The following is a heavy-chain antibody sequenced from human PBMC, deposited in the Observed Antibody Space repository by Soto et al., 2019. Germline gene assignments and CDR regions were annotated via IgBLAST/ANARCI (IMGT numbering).Heavy chain of an antibody. V-gene: IGHV4-31*03. J-gene: IGHJ4*02. CDR1: GGSISSGGYY. D-gene: IGHD3-10*01. CDR2: IYYSGST. Sequence: PSETLSLTCTVSGGSISSGGYYLRWIRPHPGKGLEWIGYIYYSGSTYYNPSLKSRVTISVDTSKNQFSLKLSSVTAADTAVYYCARSFGSGSYPFDYWGQGTLVTV. CDR3: ARSFGSGSYPFDY.